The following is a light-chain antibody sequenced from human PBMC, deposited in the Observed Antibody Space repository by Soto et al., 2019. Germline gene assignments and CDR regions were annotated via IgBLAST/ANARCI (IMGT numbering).Light chain of an antibody. CDR1: SSDVGGSNY. Sequence: QSALTQPASLSGSTGQSITISCTGTSSDVGGSNYVSWYQQHPGKAPKLMIYDVSNRPSGVSSRFSGSKSGNTASLTISGLQAEDEADYYCSAYTSSRTHYVFCTGTKLTVL. CDR2: DVS. V-gene: IGLV2-14*01. J-gene: IGLJ1*01. CDR3: SAYTSSRTHYV.